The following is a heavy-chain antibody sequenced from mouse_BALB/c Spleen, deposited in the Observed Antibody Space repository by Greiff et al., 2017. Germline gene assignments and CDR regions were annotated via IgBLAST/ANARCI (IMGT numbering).Heavy chain of an antibody. D-gene: IGHD1-1*01. CDR2: IHPENGGI. V-gene: IGHV1-13*01. CDR3: ERSGIYDWFAY. Sequence: VQLQQSGPGLVIPGASVKLSCEASGYNFNDYEIQWVKQSLKQALEWIGAIHPENGGITYNQTFKGKATFTVDTSTNTAYMQLRSLTSEDTADYYRERSGIYDWFAYWGQGTLVTVSA. CDR1: GYNFNDYE. J-gene: IGHJ3*01.